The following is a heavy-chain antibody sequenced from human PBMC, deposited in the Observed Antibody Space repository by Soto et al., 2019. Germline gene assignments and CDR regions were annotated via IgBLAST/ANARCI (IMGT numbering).Heavy chain of an antibody. J-gene: IGHJ4*02. V-gene: IGHV3-23*01. D-gene: IGHD6-19*01. CDR3: ARLVPGTWFGDY. CDR1: GFTFSNYG. CDR2: TSDGST. Sequence: EVQLLGSGGGSVQPGGSLRLSCAASGFTFSNYGMTWVRQAPGKGLEWLSATSDGSTFYRESVNGRFTMSRDDSINMLFLHMSSLRAEDTATYYCARLVPGTWFGDYWGQGILVSVSS.